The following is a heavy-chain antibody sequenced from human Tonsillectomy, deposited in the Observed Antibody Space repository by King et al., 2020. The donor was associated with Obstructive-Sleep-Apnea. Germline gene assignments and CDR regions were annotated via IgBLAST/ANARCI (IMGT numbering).Heavy chain of an antibody. V-gene: IGHV3-64*05. CDR3: RGFSSTSCYERWFDP. CDR1: GFTFSSYA. D-gene: IGHD2-2*01. J-gene: IGHJ5*02. CDR2: IMSNGGST. Sequence: VQLVESGGGLVQPGGSLRLSCSASGFTFSSYAMHWVRQAPGKGLEYVSAIMSNGGSTYYADSVKGRFTISRDNSKNTLYIQMSSLRAEDTAVYYCRGFSSTSCYERWFDPWGQGTLVTVSS.